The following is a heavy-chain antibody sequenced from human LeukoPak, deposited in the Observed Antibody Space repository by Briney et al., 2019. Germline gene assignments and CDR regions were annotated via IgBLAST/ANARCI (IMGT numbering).Heavy chain of an antibody. CDR1: GFTFGGYG. Sequence: GGFLRLSCAGSGFTFGGYGMHWFRQAPGKGLEWVAVIAYDGSRAFYADSVKGRFTISRDNSKNTMSVQMDDLRAEDTAVYYCTRYNNDHFDYWGQGTLVTVSS. CDR2: IAYDGSRA. J-gene: IGHJ4*02. D-gene: IGHD1-14*01. V-gene: IGHV3-33*01. CDR3: TRYNNDHFDY.